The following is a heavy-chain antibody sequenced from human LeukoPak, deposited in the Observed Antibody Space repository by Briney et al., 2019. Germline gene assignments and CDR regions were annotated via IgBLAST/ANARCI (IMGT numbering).Heavy chain of an antibody. V-gene: IGHV3-53*01. CDR2: IYPDGRT. D-gene: IGHD4-17*01. CDR1: GFTVTDNY. Sequence: PGGSPRLSCAVSGFTVTDNYMSWVRQAPGKGLQWVSVIYPDGRTYYADSVKGRFTISRDISRNTLLLQMNNLRADDTAVHYCARTNPVYGDYDYWGQGTLVTVSS. J-gene: IGHJ4*02. CDR3: ARTNPVYGDYDY.